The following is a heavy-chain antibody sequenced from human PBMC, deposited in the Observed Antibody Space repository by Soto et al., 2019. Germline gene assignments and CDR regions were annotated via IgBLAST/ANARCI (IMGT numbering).Heavy chain of an antibody. D-gene: IGHD4-17*01. J-gene: IGHJ4*02. V-gene: IGHV4-59*08. CDR3: ARQPYGDYHFDY. CDR2: IYYSGST. Sequence: SETLSLTCTVSGGSISSYYWSWIRQPPGKGLEWIGYIYYSGSTNYNPSLKSRVTISVDTSKNQFSLKLSSVTAADTAVYYCARQPYGDYHFDYWGQGTLVTVS. CDR1: GGSISSYY.